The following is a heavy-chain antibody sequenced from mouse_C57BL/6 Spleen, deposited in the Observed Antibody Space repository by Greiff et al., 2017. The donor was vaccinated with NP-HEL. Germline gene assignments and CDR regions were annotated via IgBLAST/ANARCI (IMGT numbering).Heavy chain of an antibody. Sequence: QVQLQQPGAELVRPGSSVKLSCKASGYTFTSYWMDWVKQRPGQGLEWIGNIYPSDSETHYNQKFKDKATLTVDKSSSTAYMQLSSLTSEDSAVYYCARRSNFLFDYWGQGTTLTVSS. D-gene: IGHD4-1*01. CDR1: GYTFTSYW. CDR3: ARRSNFLFDY. J-gene: IGHJ2*01. CDR2: IYPSDSET. V-gene: IGHV1-61*01.